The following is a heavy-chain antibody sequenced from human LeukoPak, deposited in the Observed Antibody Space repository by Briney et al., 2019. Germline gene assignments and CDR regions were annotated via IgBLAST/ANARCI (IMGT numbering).Heavy chain of an antibody. CDR2: IIPIFGTA. Sequence: SVKVSCKASGGTFTSYAISWVRQAPGQGLEWMGGIIPIFGTANYAQKFQGRVTITADKSTSTAYMELSSLRSEDTAVYYCARGRESAATFDYWGQGTLVTVSS. V-gene: IGHV1-69*06. CDR1: GGTFTSYA. CDR3: ARGRESAATFDY. D-gene: IGHD6-13*01. J-gene: IGHJ4*02.